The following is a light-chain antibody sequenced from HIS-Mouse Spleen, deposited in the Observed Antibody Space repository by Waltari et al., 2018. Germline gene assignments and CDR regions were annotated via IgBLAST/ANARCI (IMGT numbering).Light chain of an antibody. Sequence: QSVLTQPPSVSAAPGQQVTNACSGSSPNIGHNYVPWYQQLPGPAPKLLIYDNNKRPSGIPDRFSGSKSGTSATLGITGLQTGDEADYYCCSYAGSYTLVFGGGTKLTVL. CDR3: CSYAGSYTLV. CDR1: SPNIGHNY. V-gene: IGLV1-51*01. CDR2: DNN. J-gene: IGLJ2*01.